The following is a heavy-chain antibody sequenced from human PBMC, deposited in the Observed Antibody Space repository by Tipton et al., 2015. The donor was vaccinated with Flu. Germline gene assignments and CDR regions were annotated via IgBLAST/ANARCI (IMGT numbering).Heavy chain of an antibody. J-gene: IGHJ4*02. D-gene: IGHD4/OR15-4a*01. CDR1: GFTFSSYW. V-gene: IGHV3-7*01. CDR2: IKQDGSEI. Sequence: SLRLSCAASGFTFSSYWMNWVRKAPGKGLEWVANIKQDGSEINYVDSVKGRFTISRDNAKNSLYLQMNSLRAEDTAIYYCVRAIGLSGAYWGQGTLVTVSS. CDR3: VRAIGLSGAY.